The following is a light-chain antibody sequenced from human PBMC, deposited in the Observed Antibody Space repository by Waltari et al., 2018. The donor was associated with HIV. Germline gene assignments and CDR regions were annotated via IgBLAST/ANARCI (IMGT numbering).Light chain of an antibody. CDR1: SSHIGSKY. J-gene: IGLJ2*01. Sequence: QSVLTQPPSASGTPGQRVTISCSGSSSHIGSKYVYCSQQFPGTAPKLLSYRSYQRPSGVPDRCSGSKSGTSASLAISGLRSEDEADYYCAAWDDSLSGVVFGGGTKLTVL. V-gene: IGLV1-47*01. CDR2: RSY. CDR3: AAWDDSLSGVV.